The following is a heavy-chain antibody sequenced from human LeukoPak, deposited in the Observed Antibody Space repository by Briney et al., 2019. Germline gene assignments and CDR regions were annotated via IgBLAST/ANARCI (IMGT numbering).Heavy chain of an antibody. CDR1: GFTFSNYW. Sequence: PGGSLRLSCAASGFTFSNYWMGWVRQAPGKGLEWVANIKQDESEKYYGDSVKGRFTISRDNAENSLYLQMNSLRAEDTAVYYCARARGFDIWGQGTMVTVSS. CDR3: ARARGFDI. CDR2: IKQDESEK. J-gene: IGHJ3*02. D-gene: IGHD3-10*01. V-gene: IGHV3-7*01.